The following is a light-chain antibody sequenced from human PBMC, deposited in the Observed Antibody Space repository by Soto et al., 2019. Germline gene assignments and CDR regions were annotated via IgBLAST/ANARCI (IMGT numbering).Light chain of an antibody. J-gene: IGLJ2*01. V-gene: IGLV2-11*01. Sequence: QSALTQPRSVSGSPGQSVTISCTGTSSDVGGYDFVSWYQQHPGKAPKLMIYDVTKRPSGVPDRFSGSKSGNTASLTISGLQPEDEGDYSCCSYSGSRLIFGGGTKLTVL. CDR3: CSYSGSRLI. CDR2: DVT. CDR1: SSDVGGYDF.